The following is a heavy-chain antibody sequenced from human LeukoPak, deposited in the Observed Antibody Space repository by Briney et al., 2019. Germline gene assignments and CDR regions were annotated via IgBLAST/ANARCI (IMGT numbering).Heavy chain of an antibody. CDR2: INPNSGGT. Sequence: ASVKVSCKASGYTFTGYYMHWVRQAPGQGLEWMGWINPNSGGTNYAQKFQGRVTMTRDTSISTAYMELSRLRSDDTAVYYCARGHYYYDSSGYYGNWGQGTLVTVSS. J-gene: IGHJ4*02. V-gene: IGHV1-2*02. CDR3: ARGHYYYDSSGYYGN. D-gene: IGHD3-22*01. CDR1: GYTFTGYY.